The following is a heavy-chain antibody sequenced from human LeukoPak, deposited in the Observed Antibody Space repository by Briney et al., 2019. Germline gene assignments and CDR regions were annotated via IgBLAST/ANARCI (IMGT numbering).Heavy chain of an antibody. CDR1: GFTVSSNY. D-gene: IGHD2-21*02. Sequence: GGSLRLSCAASGFTVSSNYMSWVRQAPGKGLEWVSYISGSSNTKYYADSVRGRFTISRDNAKNSLYLQMNSLRADDTAVYYCASMTTYCGGDCYFFDYWGQGTLVTVSS. J-gene: IGHJ4*02. CDR3: ASMTTYCGGDCYFFDY. CDR2: ISGSSNTK. V-gene: IGHV3-48*04.